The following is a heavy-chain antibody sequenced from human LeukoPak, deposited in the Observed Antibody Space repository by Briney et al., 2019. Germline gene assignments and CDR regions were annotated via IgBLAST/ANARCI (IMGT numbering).Heavy chain of an antibody. V-gene: IGHV4-39*01. J-gene: IGHJ4*02. CDR2: IYYSGST. CDR1: GGSISSSSYY. D-gene: IGHD3-10*01. CDR3: AKHYMGSSYNRGLDY. Sequence: SETLSLTCTVSGGSISSSSYYWGWIRQPPWKGLEWIGSIYYSGSTYYNPSLKSRVTISVDTSKNQFSLKLSSVTAADTAIYYCAKHYMGSSYNRGLDYWGQGTLVTVSS.